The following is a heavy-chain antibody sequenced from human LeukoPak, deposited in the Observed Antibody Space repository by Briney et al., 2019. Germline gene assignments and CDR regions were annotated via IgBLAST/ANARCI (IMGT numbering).Heavy chain of an antibody. Sequence: PGGSLRLSCAASGVSFGSYWMHWVRRAPGKGLVWVSRIQSDGSSTDYADSVRGRFTISRDNAKNMLFLQMNSLRAEDTAIYYCVRGAPFDFWGQGTLVTVSS. CDR2: IQSDGSST. V-gene: IGHV3-74*01. CDR3: VRGAPFDF. CDR1: GVSFGSYW. J-gene: IGHJ4*02.